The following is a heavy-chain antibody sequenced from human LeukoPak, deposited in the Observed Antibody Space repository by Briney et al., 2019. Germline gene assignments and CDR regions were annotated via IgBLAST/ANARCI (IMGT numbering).Heavy chain of an antibody. Sequence: SVKVSCKASGGTFSSYAISWVRQAPGQGLEWMGRIIPILGIANYAQRFQGRVTITADKSTSTAYMELSSLRAEDTAVYYCARDRAAVVTPPLYVYWGQGTLVTVSS. D-gene: IGHD4-23*01. V-gene: IGHV1-69*04. CDR3: ARDRAAVVTPPLYVY. CDR1: GGTFSSYA. J-gene: IGHJ4*02. CDR2: IIPILGIA.